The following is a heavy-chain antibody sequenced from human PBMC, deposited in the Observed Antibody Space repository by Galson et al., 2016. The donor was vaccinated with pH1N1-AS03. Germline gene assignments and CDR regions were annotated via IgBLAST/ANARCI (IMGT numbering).Heavy chain of an antibody. CDR1: GGNFRTHP. J-gene: IGHJ4*02. CDR2: IMPVFGPA. V-gene: IGHV1-69*13. CDR3: ATDHYETSDFRAAWDY. D-gene: IGHD3-22*01. Sequence: SVKVSCKASGGNFRTHPISWVRQAPGQGLEWMGGIMPVFGPAKYAQKFQGRVTISADESTSTAYMELNNLRPEDTAVYYCATDHYETSDFRAAWDYWGQGTPVTVSP.